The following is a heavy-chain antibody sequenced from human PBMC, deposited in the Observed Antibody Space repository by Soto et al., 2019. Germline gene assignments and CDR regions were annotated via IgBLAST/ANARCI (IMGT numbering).Heavy chain of an antibody. J-gene: IGHJ3*02. Sequence: GESLKISCKGSGYSFTSYWIGWVRQMPGKGLEWMGLIYPHDSDTRYSPSFQGQVTISADKSINTAYLHWNSLKASDTATYYCARRGEQQLARAFDIWGQGTMVTVSS. CDR1: GYSFTSYW. D-gene: IGHD6-13*01. CDR2: IYPHDSDT. V-gene: IGHV5-51*01. CDR3: ARRGEQQLARAFDI.